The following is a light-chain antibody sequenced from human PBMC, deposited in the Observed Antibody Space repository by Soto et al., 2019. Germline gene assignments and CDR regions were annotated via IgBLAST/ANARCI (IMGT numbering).Light chain of an antibody. CDR3: QQSYSAPVT. J-gene: IGKJ3*01. CDR1: QRISTY. Sequence: DIQMTQSPSSLSASVGDRVTITCRASQRISTYLNWYQQKPGKAPNLLVSAASSLQSGVPSRFSGSGSGTDFTLTISSLQPEDFATYYCQQSYSAPVTFGHGTKVDIK. CDR2: AAS. V-gene: IGKV1-39*01.